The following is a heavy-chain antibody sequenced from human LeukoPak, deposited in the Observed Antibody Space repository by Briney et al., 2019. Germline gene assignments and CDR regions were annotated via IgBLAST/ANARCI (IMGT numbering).Heavy chain of an antibody. CDR3: ARDGVGTAFDL. J-gene: IGHJ3*01. D-gene: IGHD1-26*01. CDR2: ISYDGNNE. Sequence: GGSLRLSCEASGFIFATYGMQWLRQAPGKGLEWVALISYDGNNEYYADSVRGRFTVSRDNSKNTLYLQMNSLRAEDTAVFYCARDGVGTAFDLWGQGTMVTVSS. CDR1: GFIFATYG. V-gene: IGHV3-30*03.